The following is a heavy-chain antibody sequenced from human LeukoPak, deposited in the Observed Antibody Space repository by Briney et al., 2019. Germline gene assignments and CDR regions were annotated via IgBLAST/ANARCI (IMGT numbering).Heavy chain of an antibody. CDR1: GFTVSSNY. CDR2: IYSGGST. Sequence: GGSLRLSCAASGFTVSSNYMSWVRQAPGKGLEWVSVIYSGGSTYYADSLKGRFTVSRDNSKNTVFLQMNSLRAEDTAVYYCAKTVVVTGNPRAFDIWGQGTMVTVSS. D-gene: IGHD2-21*02. CDR3: AKTVVVTGNPRAFDI. J-gene: IGHJ3*02. V-gene: IGHV3-53*01.